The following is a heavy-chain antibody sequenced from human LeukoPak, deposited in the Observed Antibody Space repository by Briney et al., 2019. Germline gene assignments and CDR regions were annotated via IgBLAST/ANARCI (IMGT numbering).Heavy chain of an antibody. CDR1: GGSFSGYY. D-gene: IGHD6-13*01. CDR2: INHSGST. V-gene: IGHV4-34*01. J-gene: IGHJ5*02. Sequence: SETLSLTCAVYGGSFSGYYWSWIRQPPGKGLEWIGEINHSGSTNYNPSLKSRVTISVDTSKNQFSLKLSSVTAADTAVYYCASMSIAAAGTYWFDPWGQGTLVTVSS. CDR3: ASMSIAAAGTYWFDP.